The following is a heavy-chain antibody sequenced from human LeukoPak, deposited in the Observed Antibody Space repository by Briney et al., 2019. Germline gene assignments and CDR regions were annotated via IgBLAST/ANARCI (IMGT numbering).Heavy chain of an antibody. J-gene: IGHJ4*02. V-gene: IGHV1-2*02. Sequence: GASVKVSCKASGFIFTKYGISWVRQAPGQGLEWMGWINPNSGGTNYAQKFQGRVTMTRDTSISTAYMELSRLRSDDTAVYYCARGYSSSPFDYWGQGTLVTVSS. CDR1: GFIFTKYG. D-gene: IGHD6-13*01. CDR2: INPNSGGT. CDR3: ARGYSSSPFDY.